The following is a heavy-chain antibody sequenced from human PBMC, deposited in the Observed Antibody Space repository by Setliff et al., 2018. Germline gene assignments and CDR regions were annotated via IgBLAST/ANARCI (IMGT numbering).Heavy chain of an antibody. Sequence: PGGSLRLSCAASGFTFSNYEMNWVRQAPGKGPEWVSYINSGGSLIYYADSVKGRFTISRDNAKSSLYLQMNSLRAEDTAVYYCARDLIRGAPNWFDPWGQGTLVTVSS. V-gene: IGHV3-48*03. CDR3: ARDLIRGAPNWFDP. J-gene: IGHJ5*02. D-gene: IGHD3-10*01. CDR1: GFTFSNYE. CDR2: INSGGSLI.